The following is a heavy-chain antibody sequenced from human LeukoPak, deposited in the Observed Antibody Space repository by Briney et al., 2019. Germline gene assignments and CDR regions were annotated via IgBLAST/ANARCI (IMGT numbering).Heavy chain of an antibody. V-gene: IGHV4-39*07. Sequence: SETLSLTCTVSGDSISSGDYYWGWIRQPPGKGLEWIGSIYYSGSTYYNPSLKSRVTISVDTSKNQFSLKLSSVTAADTAVYYCAREEQYYNWFDPWGQGTLVTVSS. J-gene: IGHJ5*02. CDR2: IYYSGST. CDR3: AREEQYYNWFDP. CDR1: GDSISSGDYY. D-gene: IGHD1/OR15-1a*01.